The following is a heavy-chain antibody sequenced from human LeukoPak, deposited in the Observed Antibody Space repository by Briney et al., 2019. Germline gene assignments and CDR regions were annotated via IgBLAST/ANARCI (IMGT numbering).Heavy chain of an antibody. V-gene: IGHV3-7*03. J-gene: IGHJ4*02. D-gene: IGHD6-13*01. CDR3: ARDGYSSSWYVLRLVDH. CDR1: GFTFSSEW. Sequence: GESLRPSCAASGFTFSSEWISWVRQAAGNGLEWVADIKKDGGEKYYVDSVKGRCNISRDNAKNSLYLQMNSLRAEDTAVYYCARDGYSSSWYVLRLVDHGGQGTRVTVPS. CDR2: IKKDGGEK.